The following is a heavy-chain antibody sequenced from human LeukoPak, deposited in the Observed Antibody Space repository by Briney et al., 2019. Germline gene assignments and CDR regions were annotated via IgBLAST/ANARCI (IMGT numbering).Heavy chain of an antibody. D-gene: IGHD3-22*01. CDR3: ARAYGYYDSSGYRN. CDR2: IKQDGSEK. Sequence: PGGSLRPSCAASGFTFSSYWMSWVRQAPGKGLEWVANIKQDGSEKYYVDSVKGRFTISRDNAKNSLYLQMNSLRAEDTAVYYCARAYGYYDSSGYRNWGQGTLVTVSS. V-gene: IGHV3-7*01. J-gene: IGHJ4*02. CDR1: GFTFSSYW.